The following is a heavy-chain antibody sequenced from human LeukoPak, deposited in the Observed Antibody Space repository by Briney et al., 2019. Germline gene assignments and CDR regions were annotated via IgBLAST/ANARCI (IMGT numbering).Heavy chain of an antibody. J-gene: IGHJ2*01. V-gene: IGHV3-21*01. D-gene: IGHD2-21*02. CDR2: TSSSDHI. Sequence: AGGSLRLSCAASGFTFSIYSMDWVRQARGMGLEWVSSTSSSDHIFYADSVKGRFTISRDNAKNSLYLQMNSLRAEDTAMYYCARASRGYCGGDCHYWYFDLWGRGTLVTVSS. CDR3: ARASRGYCGGDCHYWYFDL. CDR1: GFTFSIYS.